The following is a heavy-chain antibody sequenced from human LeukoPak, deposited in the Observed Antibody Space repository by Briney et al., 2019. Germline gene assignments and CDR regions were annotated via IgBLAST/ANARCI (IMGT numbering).Heavy chain of an antibody. Sequence: GESLKISCKGSGYSFTNYWIGWVRQMPGRGLKWMGIIYPGDSDARYSPSFQGQVTISADKSISTAYLQWSSLKASDTAMYYCARRRDLYSGSYYPFDYWGQGTLVTVSS. CDR3: ARRRDLYSGSYYPFDY. CDR2: IYPGDSDA. D-gene: IGHD1-26*01. CDR1: GYSFTNYW. J-gene: IGHJ4*02. V-gene: IGHV5-51*01.